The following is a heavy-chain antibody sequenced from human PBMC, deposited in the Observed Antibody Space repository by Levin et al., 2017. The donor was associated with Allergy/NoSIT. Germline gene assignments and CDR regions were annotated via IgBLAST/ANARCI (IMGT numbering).Heavy chain of an antibody. CDR3: AREFGLVRYFDL. D-gene: IGHD3/OR15-3a*01. Sequence: SETLSLTCAVYGGSFSGYYWSWIRQPPGKGLEWIGEINHSGSTNYNPSLKSRVTISVDTSKNQFSLKLSSVTAADTAVYYCAREFGLVRYFDLWGRGTLVTVSS. CDR2: INHSGST. J-gene: IGHJ2*01. CDR1: GGSFSGYY. V-gene: IGHV4-34*01.